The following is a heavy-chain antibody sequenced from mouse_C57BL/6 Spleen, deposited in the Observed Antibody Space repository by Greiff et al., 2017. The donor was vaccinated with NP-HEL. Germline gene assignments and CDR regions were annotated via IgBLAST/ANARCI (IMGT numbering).Heavy chain of an antibody. CDR1: GYTFTDYY. Sequence: VQLQQSGPELVKPGASVKISCKASGYTFTDYYMNWVKQSHGKSLEWIGDINPNNGGTSYNQKFKGKATLTVDKSSSTAYMELRSLTSEDSAVYYCARRRSNWYFDVWGTGTTVTVSS. CDR2: INPNNGGT. V-gene: IGHV1-26*01. J-gene: IGHJ1*03. CDR3: ARRRSNWYFDV.